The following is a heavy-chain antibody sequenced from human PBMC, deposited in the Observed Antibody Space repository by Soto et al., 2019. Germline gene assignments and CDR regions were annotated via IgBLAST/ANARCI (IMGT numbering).Heavy chain of an antibody. V-gene: IGHV1-69*13. CDR3: AREARYPRRYYDSSGPTYYYGMDV. CDR1: GGTFSSYA. J-gene: IGHJ6*02. Sequence: SVKVSCKASGGTFSSYAISWVRQAPGQGLEWMGGIIPIFGTANYAQKFQGRVTITADESTSTAYMELSSLRSEDTAVYYCAREARYPRRYYDSSGPTYYYGMDVWGQGTTVTVSS. D-gene: IGHD3-22*01. CDR2: IIPIFGTA.